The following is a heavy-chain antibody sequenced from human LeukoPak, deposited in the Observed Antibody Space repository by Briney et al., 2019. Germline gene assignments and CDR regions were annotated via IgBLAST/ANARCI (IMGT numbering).Heavy chain of an antibody. CDR1: GFTFDDYT. Sequence: GGSLRLSCAASGFTFDDYTMHWVRQAPGKGLEWVSLISWDGGSTYYADSVKGRFTISRGNSKNSLYLQMNSLRTEDTALYYCAKDIGVGYCNGCLFDYWGQGTLVTVSS. J-gene: IGHJ4*02. CDR3: AKDIGVGYCNGCLFDY. D-gene: IGHD2-15*01. CDR2: ISWDGGST. V-gene: IGHV3-43*01.